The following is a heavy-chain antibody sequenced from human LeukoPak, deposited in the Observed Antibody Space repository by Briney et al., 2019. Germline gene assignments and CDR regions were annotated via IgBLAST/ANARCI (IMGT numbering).Heavy chain of an antibody. V-gene: IGHV4-34*01. CDR1: GGSFSGYY. CDR2: INHSGST. J-gene: IGHJ4*02. CDR3: ARHVGWFFGY. Sequence: PSETLSLTCAVYGGSFSGYYWSWIRQPPGKGLEWIGEINHSGSTNYNPSLKSRVTISVDTSKNQFSLKLSSVTAADTAVYYCARHVGWFFGYWGQGTLVTVSS. D-gene: IGHD3/OR15-3a*01.